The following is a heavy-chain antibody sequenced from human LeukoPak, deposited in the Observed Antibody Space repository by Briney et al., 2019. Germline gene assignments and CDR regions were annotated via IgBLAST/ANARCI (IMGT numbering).Heavy chain of an antibody. Sequence: GGSLRLSCAASGFAFSSYAMSWVRQAPGKGLEWVSTISGSGGSTYYADSVKGRFTISRDNSKNTLYLQMNSLRAEDTAVYYCASLYGDYDIDYWGQGTLVTVSS. CDR3: ASLYGDYDIDY. CDR2: ISGSGGST. J-gene: IGHJ4*02. V-gene: IGHV3-23*01. D-gene: IGHD4-17*01. CDR1: GFAFSSYA.